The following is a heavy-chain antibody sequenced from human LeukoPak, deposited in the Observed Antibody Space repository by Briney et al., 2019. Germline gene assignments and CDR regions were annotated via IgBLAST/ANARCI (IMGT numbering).Heavy chain of an antibody. D-gene: IGHD6-19*01. CDR1: GGTFSSYA. CDR2: IIPIFGTA. J-gene: IGHJ4*02. CDR3: ARVGLGWYSSGWYN. V-gene: IGHV1-69*05. Sequence: GASVKVSCKASGGTFSSYAISWVRQAPGQGLEWMGGIIPIFGTANYAQKFQGRVTITTDESTSTAYMELSSLRSDDTAVYYCARVGLGWYSSGWYNWGQGTLVTVSS.